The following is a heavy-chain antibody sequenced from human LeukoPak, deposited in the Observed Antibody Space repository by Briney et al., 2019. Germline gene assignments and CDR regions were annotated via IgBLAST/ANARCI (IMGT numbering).Heavy chain of an antibody. CDR3: TRDQTSLTYYYGSGSYQYYFDY. V-gene: IGHV3-49*04. D-gene: IGHD3-10*01. J-gene: IGHJ4*02. Sequence: GGSLRLSCTASGFTFGDYAMSWVRQAPGKGLEGGGFIRSKAYGGTTEYAASVKGRFTISRDDSKSIAYLQMNSLKTEDTEVYYCTRDQTSLTYYYGSGSYQYYFDYWGQGTLVPVSS. CDR2: IRSKAYGGTT. CDR1: GFTFGDYA.